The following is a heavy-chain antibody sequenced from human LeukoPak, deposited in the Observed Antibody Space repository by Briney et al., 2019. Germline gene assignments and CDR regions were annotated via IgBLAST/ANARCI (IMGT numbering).Heavy chain of an antibody. Sequence: PSETLSLTCAVYGGSFSGYYWSWIRQPPGKGLEWIGEINHSGSTNYNPSLKSRVTISVDTSKNQFSLKLSSVTAADTAVYYCARGSSGSYYYSGSLDYWGQGTLVTVSS. CDR1: GGSFSGYY. J-gene: IGHJ4*02. CDR3: ARGSSGSYYYSGSLDY. V-gene: IGHV4-34*01. CDR2: INHSGST. D-gene: IGHD3-10*01.